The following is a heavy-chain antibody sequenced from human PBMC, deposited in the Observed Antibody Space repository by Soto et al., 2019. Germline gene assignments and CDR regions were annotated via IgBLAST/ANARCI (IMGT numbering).Heavy chain of an antibody. CDR2: INSDGSST. J-gene: IGHJ6*03. V-gene: IGHV3-74*01. CDR3: ARGGNDFWSGYYRRDYYYYMDV. CDR1: GFTFSSYW. D-gene: IGHD3-3*01. Sequence: GGSLRLSCAASGFTFSSYWMHWVRQAPGKGLVWVSRINSDGSSTSYADSVKGRFTISRDNAKNTLYLQMNSLRAEDTAVYYCARGGNDFWSGYYRRDYYYYMDVWGKGTTVTVSS.